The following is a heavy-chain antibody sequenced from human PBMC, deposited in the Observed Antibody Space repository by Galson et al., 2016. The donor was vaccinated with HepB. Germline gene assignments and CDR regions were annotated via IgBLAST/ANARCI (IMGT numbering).Heavy chain of an antibody. CDR2: IFSGGAT. Sequence: SLRLSCAVFGFSLSYSYMSWVRQTPGKGLECVATIFSGGATYYADSVKGRFTISRDDSNNILYLDMTGLTAGDTALYYCARDADPQYYFHHGMDVWGSGTTVIVSA. J-gene: IGHJ6*04. D-gene: IGHD2/OR15-2a*01. CDR3: ARDADPQYYFHHGMDV. V-gene: IGHV3-53*01. CDR1: GFSLSYSY.